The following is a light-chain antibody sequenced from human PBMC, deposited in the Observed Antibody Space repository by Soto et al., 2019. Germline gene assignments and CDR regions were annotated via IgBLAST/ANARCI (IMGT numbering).Light chain of an antibody. CDR1: QGISNY. J-gene: IGKJ3*01. Sequence: DIPMTQSPSSLSASVGDRVTITCRASQGISNYLAWYQQKPGKVPKLLIYAESTLQSGVPSRFSGSGSGTDFTLTISSLQPEDVATYYCQKYNSAFEFTFGPGTKVDIK. CDR3: QKYNSAFEFT. CDR2: AES. V-gene: IGKV1-27*01.